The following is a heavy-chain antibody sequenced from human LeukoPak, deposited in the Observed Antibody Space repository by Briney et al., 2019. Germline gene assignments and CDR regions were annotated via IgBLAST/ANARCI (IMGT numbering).Heavy chain of an antibody. D-gene: IGHD5/OR15-5a*01. CDR2: IYSGGST. Sequence: GGSLRLSCAASGCTVSSNYMSWVRQAPGKGLEWVSVIYSGGSTYYADSVKGRFTISRDKSKNTLYLQMNSLRAEDTAVYYCARGVTAVYDYWGQGTLVTVSS. V-gene: IGHV3-53*01. CDR1: GCTVSSNY. J-gene: IGHJ4*02. CDR3: ARGVTAVYDY.